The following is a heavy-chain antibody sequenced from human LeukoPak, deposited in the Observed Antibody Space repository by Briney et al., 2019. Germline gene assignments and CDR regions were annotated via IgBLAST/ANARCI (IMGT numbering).Heavy chain of an antibody. D-gene: IGHD5-24*01. V-gene: IGHV4-30-2*01. Sequence: PSETLSLTCSVSGGSITSGGYLWSWFRQPPRGGLEWIGYISHSGTTDYNPSLKGRVSMSVDLSKNQFSLKVTSVTVADTAVYYCVSGYNYDYWGQGTLVTVSS. CDR2: ISHSGTT. J-gene: IGHJ4*02. CDR1: GGSITSGGYL. CDR3: VSGYNYDY.